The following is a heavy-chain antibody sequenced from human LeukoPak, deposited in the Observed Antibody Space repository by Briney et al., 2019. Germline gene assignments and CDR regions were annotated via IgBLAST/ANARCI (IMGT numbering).Heavy chain of an antibody. CDR1: GGSISSYY. J-gene: IGHJ6*02. V-gene: IGHV3-23*01. D-gene: IGHD1-1*01. Sequence: ETLSLTCTVSGGSISSYYWSWIRQPPGKGLEWVSAISGSGGSTYYADSVKGRFTISRDNSKNTLYLQMNSLRAEDTAVYYCAKGLEGPVYYGMDVWGQGTTVTVSS. CDR3: AKGLEGPVYYGMDV. CDR2: ISGSGGST.